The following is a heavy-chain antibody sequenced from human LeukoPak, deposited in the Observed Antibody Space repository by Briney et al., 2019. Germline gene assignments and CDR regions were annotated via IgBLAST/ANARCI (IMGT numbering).Heavy chain of an antibody. V-gene: IGHV3-20*04. J-gene: IGHJ3*02. D-gene: IGHD2/OR15-2a*01. Sequence: PGGSLRLSCAASGFTFDDYGMSWVRQAPGKGLEWISGVNWNGGSTGYADSVKGRFTISRDNAKNSLYLQMNSLRAEDTAVYYCARALLGVGDAFDIWGQGTMVTVSS. CDR1: GFTFDDYG. CDR2: VNWNGGST. CDR3: ARALLGVGDAFDI.